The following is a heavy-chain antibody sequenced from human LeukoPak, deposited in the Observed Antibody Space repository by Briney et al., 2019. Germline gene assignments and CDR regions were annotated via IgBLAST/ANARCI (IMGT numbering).Heavy chain of an antibody. CDR1: GYTFTSYV. J-gene: IGHJ4*02. Sequence: ASVKVSCNASGYTFTSYVISWARQAPGQGLEWKGWINSYNGNTHYAQKIRGRVTMTTDTSTTTAYMELRSLRSDDSALYYCARSGSSGEDRFLEWLLYDFWGQGTLVTVSS. CDR3: ARSGSSGEDRFLEWLLYDF. V-gene: IGHV1-18*04. CDR2: INSYNGNT. D-gene: IGHD3-3*01.